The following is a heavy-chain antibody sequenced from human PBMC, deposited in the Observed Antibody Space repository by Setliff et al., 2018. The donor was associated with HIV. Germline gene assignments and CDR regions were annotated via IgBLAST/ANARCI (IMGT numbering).Heavy chain of an antibody. D-gene: IGHD1-26*01. V-gene: IGHV4-39*01. Sequence: PSETLSLTCTVSTGSISRYFYYWAWIRQPPGKGLEYIGSVYFSGRAYYNPSLKSRVTISLDTSKNQFSLKLSSVTAADTAVYYCARGIGRWDLLRGHYYYYMDVWGKGTTVTVSS. CDR1: TGSISRYFYY. CDR3: ARGIGRWDLLRGHYYYYMDV. CDR2: VYFSGRA. J-gene: IGHJ6*03.